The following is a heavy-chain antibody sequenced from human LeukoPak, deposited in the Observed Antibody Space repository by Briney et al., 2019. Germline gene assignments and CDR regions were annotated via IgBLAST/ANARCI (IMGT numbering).Heavy chain of an antibody. J-gene: IGHJ5*02. V-gene: IGHV3-9*01. CDR3: ARDSEGVTGTTSWFDP. CDR2: ISWNSGSI. Sequence: PGRSLRLSCAASGFTFDDYAMHWVRQAPGKGLEWVSGISWNSGSIGYADSVKGRFTISRDNAKNSLYLQMNSLRAEDTAVYYCARDSEGVTGTTSWFDPWGQGTLVTVSS. CDR1: GFTFDDYA. D-gene: IGHD1-7*01.